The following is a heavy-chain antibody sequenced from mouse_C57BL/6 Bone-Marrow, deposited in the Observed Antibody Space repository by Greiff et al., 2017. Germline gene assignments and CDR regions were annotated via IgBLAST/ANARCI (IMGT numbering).Heavy chain of an antibody. D-gene: IGHD3-2*02. J-gene: IGHJ4*01. CDR1: GYTFTSYW. V-gene: IGHV1-69*01. CDR3: AREGSGCAMDY. Sequence: VQLQQPGAELVMPGASVKLSCKASGYTFTSYWMHWVKQRPGQGLEWIGEIDPSDSYTNYNQKFKGKSTLTVDKSSSTAYMQLSSLTSEDSAVYYCAREGSGCAMDYWGQGTSVTVSS. CDR2: IDPSDSYT.